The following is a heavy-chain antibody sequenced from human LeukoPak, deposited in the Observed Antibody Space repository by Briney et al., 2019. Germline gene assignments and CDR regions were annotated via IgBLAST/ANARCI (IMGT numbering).Heavy chain of an antibody. J-gene: IGHJ4*02. CDR3: ARHVYSSSWVDY. V-gene: IGHV4-39*01. Sequence: SETLSLTCTVSGGSISSSSYYWGWIRQPPGKGLEWIGSIYYSRSTYYNPSLKSRVIISVDTSKNQFSLKLSSVTAADTAVYYCARHVYSSSWVDYWGQGTLVTVSS. CDR2: IYYSRST. CDR1: GGSISSSSYY. D-gene: IGHD6-13*01.